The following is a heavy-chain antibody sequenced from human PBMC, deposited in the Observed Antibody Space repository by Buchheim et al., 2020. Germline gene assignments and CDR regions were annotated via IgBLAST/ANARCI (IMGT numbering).Heavy chain of an antibody. CDR1: GFTFSRCW. D-gene: IGHD6-19*01. V-gene: IGHV3-7*01. CDR3: VGSPYNSAVCDY. Sequence: EVQLVETGGGLVQPGESLRLSCAASGFTFSRCWMYWVRQAPGKGLEWVANINQDGSEKHYVDSVTGRFTISRDNAKNSLDLQMNSLRADDTAVYYCVGSPYNSAVCDYWGQGAL. CDR2: INQDGSEK. J-gene: IGHJ4*02.